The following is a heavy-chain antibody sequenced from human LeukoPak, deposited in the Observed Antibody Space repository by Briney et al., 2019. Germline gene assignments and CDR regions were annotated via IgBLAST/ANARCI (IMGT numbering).Heavy chain of an antibody. CDR3: ARVLSGSWDWFDP. CDR1: GFTFSGYW. V-gene: IGHV3-74*01. D-gene: IGHD3-22*01. CDR2: INPNGRTT. J-gene: IGHJ5*02. Sequence: GESLRLSCAASGFTFSGYWIHWVRQAPGKGLEWVSRINPNGRTTTYADSVKGRFTISRDNAKNTVYLQMNSLRAEDTAVYYCARVLSGSWDWFDPWGQGTLVTVSS.